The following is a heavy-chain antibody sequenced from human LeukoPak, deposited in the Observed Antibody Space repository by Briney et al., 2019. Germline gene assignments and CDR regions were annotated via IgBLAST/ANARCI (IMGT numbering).Heavy chain of an antibody. V-gene: IGHV4-39*01. CDR1: GVSISSSNYY. CDR3: ARLVRDSSLYFFDY. J-gene: IGHJ4*02. Sequence: SETLSLTCSVSGVSISSSNYYWGWIRQPPGMGLEWIGSIYYRGSTYYNPPLKSRVTISIDTSKNQFSLKLSSVTAADTAVYYCARLVRDSSLYFFDYWGQGTLVAVSS. D-gene: IGHD6-13*01. CDR2: IYYRGST.